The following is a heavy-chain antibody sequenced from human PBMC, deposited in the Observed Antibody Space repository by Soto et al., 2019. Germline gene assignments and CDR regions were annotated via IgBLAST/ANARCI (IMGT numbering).Heavy chain of an antibody. CDR2: IYYSGST. CDR3: ARHLMRTHRSIAAQTLKGAPVAFDI. CDR1: GGSISSYY. J-gene: IGHJ3*02. D-gene: IGHD6-6*01. Sequence: SETLSLTCTVSGGSISSYYWSWIRQPPGKGLEWIGYIYYSGSTNYNPSLKSRVTISVDTSKNQFSLRLSSVTAADTAVYYCARHLMRTHRSIAAQTLKGAPVAFDIWGQGTMVTVSS. V-gene: IGHV4-59*08.